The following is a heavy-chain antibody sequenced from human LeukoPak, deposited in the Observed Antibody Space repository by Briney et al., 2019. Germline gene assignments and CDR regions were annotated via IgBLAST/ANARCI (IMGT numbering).Heavy chain of an antibody. Sequence: SETLSLTCTVSGGSISHVAYSWSWIRHPPGEGLEWIGLFHHTVGIDYKPSLKSRVTISGDRTKNQLSLTLTSVTAADTAVYYCVRGGGLPNCGGYCPLDTWGQGKMVIVSS. D-gene: IGHD2-21*02. V-gene: IGHV4-30-2*01. CDR1: GGSISHVAYS. CDR3: VRGGGLPNCGGYCPLDT. J-gene: IGHJ3*02. CDR2: FHHTVGI.